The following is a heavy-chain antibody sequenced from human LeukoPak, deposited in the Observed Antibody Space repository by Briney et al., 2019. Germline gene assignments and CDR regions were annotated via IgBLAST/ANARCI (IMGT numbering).Heavy chain of an antibody. CDR2: ISSSSAYT. CDR1: GFTFSSFG. V-gene: IGHV3-21*05. Sequence: GGSLRLSCAASGFTFSSFGMHWVRQAPGKGLEWVSYISSSSAYTNYADSVKGRFTISRDNAKNSLSLQMNGLRAEDTAVYYCARARGMDDYGDFRIKWGQGTLVTVSS. CDR3: ARARGMDDYGDFRIK. D-gene: IGHD4-17*01. J-gene: IGHJ4*02.